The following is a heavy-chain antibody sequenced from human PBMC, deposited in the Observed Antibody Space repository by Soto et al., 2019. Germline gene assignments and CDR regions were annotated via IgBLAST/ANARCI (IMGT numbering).Heavy chain of an antibody. CDR1: GFTVSSNY. J-gene: IGHJ5*02. V-gene: IGHV3-66*01. Sequence: EVQLVESGGGLVQPGGSLRLSCAASGFTVSSNYMSWVRQAPGKGLEWVSVIYSGGSTYYADSVKGRFTISRDNSKNTLYLQMNSLRAEDTAVYYCARYYYDSSGRFDPWVQGTLVTVSS. CDR2: IYSGGST. D-gene: IGHD3-22*01. CDR3: ARYYYDSSGRFDP.